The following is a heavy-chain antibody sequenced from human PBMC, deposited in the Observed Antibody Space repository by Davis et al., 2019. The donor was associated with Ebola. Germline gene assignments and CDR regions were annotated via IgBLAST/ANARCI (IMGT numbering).Heavy chain of an antibody. CDR1: GYTFMNYD. D-gene: IGHD2-15*01. CDR2: MNPNSGNT. J-gene: IGHJ5*02. V-gene: IGHV1-8*01. CDR3: TRGIARRRSGSWFDP. Sequence: ASVKVSCKASGYTFMNYDIAWVRQATGQGLEWMGWMNPNSGNTGYAQKFQGRVIMTRNTSITTAYMELSSLSSDDTAVYYCTRGIARRRSGSWFDPWGQGTPVTVSS.